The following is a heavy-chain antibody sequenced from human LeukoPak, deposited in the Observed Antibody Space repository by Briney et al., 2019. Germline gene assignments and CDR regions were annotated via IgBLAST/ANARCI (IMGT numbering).Heavy chain of an antibody. CDR3: ARLDPVWGFDP. J-gene: IGHJ5*02. CDR2: IYSGGST. Sequence: GGPLRLSCAASGFTFSDYYMSWIRQAPGKGLEWVSVIYSGGSTYYADSGKGRCTISRHNSKNTLYLQMNSLRAEDTAVYYCARLDPVWGFDPWGQGTLVTVSS. CDR1: GFTFSDYY. D-gene: IGHD3-16*01. V-gene: IGHV3-53*04.